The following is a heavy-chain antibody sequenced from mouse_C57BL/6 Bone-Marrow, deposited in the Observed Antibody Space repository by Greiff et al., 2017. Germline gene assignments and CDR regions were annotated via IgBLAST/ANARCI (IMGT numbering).Heavy chain of an antibody. CDR3: AREDSYYLAY. J-gene: IGHJ3*01. V-gene: IGHV1-59*01. CDR1: GYTFTSYW. D-gene: IGHD2-12*01. CDR2: IDPSDSYT. Sequence: QVQLQQPGAELVRPGTSVKLSCKASGYTFTSYWMHWVKQRPGQGLEWIGVIDPSDSYTNYNQKFKGKATLTVDPSSSTAYMQLSSLTSEDSAVYYCAREDSYYLAYWGQGTLVTVSA.